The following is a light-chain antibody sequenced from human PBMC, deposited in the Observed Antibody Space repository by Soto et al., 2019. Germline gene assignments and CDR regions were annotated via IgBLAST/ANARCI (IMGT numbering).Light chain of an antibody. CDR1: QSISSW. Sequence: DIQMTQSPSTLSASVGDRVTITCRASQSISSWLAWYQQKPGKAPKLLLYKASSLESGVPSRFSGSGSGTDFPLTISSLQPDYVASYYCQHYNSYPWTFGQGTKVEIK. CDR3: QHYNSYPWT. CDR2: KAS. J-gene: IGKJ1*01. V-gene: IGKV1-5*03.